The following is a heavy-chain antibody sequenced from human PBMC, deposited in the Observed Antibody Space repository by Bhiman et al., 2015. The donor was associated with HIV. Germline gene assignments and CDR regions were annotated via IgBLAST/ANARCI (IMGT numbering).Heavy chain of an antibody. CDR3: AKDSSLWFRELFVPPTKLQFDD. V-gene: IGHV3-30*18. CDR1: GFTFSSYG. D-gene: IGHD3-10*01. Sequence: QVQVVESGGGVVQPGRSLRLSCVVSGFTFSSYGMHWVRQAPGKGLEWVAVISYDGRNKYYADSVKGRFTISRDNSKNTLYLQMNSLRAEDTAVYYCAKDSSLWFRELFVPPTKLQFDDWGQGTLVTVSS. CDR2: ISYDGRNK. J-gene: IGHJ4*02.